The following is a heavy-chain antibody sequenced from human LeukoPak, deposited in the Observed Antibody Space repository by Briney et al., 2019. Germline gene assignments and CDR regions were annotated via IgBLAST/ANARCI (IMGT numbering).Heavy chain of an antibody. V-gene: IGHV1-18*01. J-gene: IGHJ4*02. CDR2: ISGNNDNP. CDR3: ARDGTSTDDY. CDR1: GYTFTSYG. D-gene: IGHD2-2*01. Sequence: ASVKVSRKASGYTFTSYGISWVRQAPGQGLEWMGWISGNNDNPNYGQKFQGRLTVTTDSSTSTAYMELRNLRSDDTAVYYCARDGTSTDDYWGQGTLVTVSS.